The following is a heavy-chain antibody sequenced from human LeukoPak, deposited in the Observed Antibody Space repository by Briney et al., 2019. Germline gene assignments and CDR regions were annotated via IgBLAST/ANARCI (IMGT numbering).Heavy chain of an antibody. CDR2: ITSDGSSK. Sequence: GGSLRLSCAASGFTFSSYGMHWVRQAPGKGLVWVSRITSDGSSKSYADSVKGRFTISRDNAKNTLYLQMNSLRAEDTAVYYCARDGGDDAFDIWGQGTMVTVSS. J-gene: IGHJ3*02. V-gene: IGHV3-74*01. D-gene: IGHD3-10*01. CDR1: GFTFSSYG. CDR3: ARDGGDDAFDI.